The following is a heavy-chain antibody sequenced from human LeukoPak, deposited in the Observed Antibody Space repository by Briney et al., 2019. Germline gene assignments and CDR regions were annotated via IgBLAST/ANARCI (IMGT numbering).Heavy chain of an antibody. J-gene: IGHJ4*02. CDR3: ARVPGVTRYFDS. V-gene: IGHV3-7*01. CDR1: GFTFTCCW. CDR2: IKQNGGEK. D-gene: IGHD4-23*01. Sequence: GGSLRLSCAASGFTFTCCWMSWVRHTPGKGLEWVASIKQNGGEKFYADSVKGRFTISRDNAKNSLYLQPNSLRAEDTAVYYCARVPGVTRYFDSWGQGILVTVSS.